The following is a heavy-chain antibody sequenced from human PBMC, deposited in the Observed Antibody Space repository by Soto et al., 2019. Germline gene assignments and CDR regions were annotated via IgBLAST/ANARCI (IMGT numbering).Heavy chain of an antibody. CDR3: ASVGGFGATTIDY. V-gene: IGHV4-30-4*01. D-gene: IGHD3-10*01. CDR2: IYYSGST. Sequence: QVQLQESGPGLVKPSQTLSLTCTVSGGSISSGDYYWSWIRQPPGKGLEWIGYIYYSGSTYYNPPLKSRVTXSXDXXRNQFSLKLSSVTAADTAVYYCASVGGFGATTIDYWGQGTLVTVSS. CDR1: GGSISSGDYY. J-gene: IGHJ4*02.